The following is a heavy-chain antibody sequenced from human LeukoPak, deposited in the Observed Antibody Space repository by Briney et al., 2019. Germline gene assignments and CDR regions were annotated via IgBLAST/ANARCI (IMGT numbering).Heavy chain of an antibody. D-gene: IGHD1-26*01. CDR1: GFTFSSYG. Sequence: GGSLRLSCAASGFTFSSYGMHWVRQAPGKGLEWVAVISYDGSNRYYADSVKGRFTISRDTSKNSLYLQMNSLRVEDTAVYYCVRDKLVGPSRLDHWGQGTLVTVSS. CDR2: ISYDGSNR. J-gene: IGHJ4*02. V-gene: IGHV3-30*03. CDR3: VRDKLVGPSRLDH.